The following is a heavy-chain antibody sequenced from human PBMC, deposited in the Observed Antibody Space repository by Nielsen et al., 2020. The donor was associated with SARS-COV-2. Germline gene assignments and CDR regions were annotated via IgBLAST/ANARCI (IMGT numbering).Heavy chain of an antibody. J-gene: IGHJ3*02. CDR1: GFTFSSYG. Sequence: GESLKISCAASGFTFSSYGMHWVRQAPGKGLEWVAVISYDGSNKYYADSVKGRFTISRDNSKNTLYLQMNSLRAEDTAVYYCARASDYSNYDAFDIWGQGTMVTVSS. D-gene: IGHD4-11*01. CDR3: ARASDYSNYDAFDI. V-gene: IGHV3-30*03. CDR2: ISYDGSNK.